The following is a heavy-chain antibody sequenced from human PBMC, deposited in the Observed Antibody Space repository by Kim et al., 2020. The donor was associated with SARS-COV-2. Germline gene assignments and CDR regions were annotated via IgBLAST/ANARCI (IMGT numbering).Heavy chain of an antibody. Sequence: GGSLRLSCAASGFTFSTNTMSWVRQAPGKGLEWVSDIAGSGNDIYYGDTVKGRFTVSRDNFKNTLYLQMKSLRADDTAVYYCAKRRSGNYYRNGMDVWGQGTTVTVSS. CDR3: AKRRSGNYYRNGMDV. V-gene: IGHV3-23*01. CDR1: GFTFSTNT. D-gene: IGHD3-10*01. J-gene: IGHJ6*02. CDR2: IAGSGNDI.